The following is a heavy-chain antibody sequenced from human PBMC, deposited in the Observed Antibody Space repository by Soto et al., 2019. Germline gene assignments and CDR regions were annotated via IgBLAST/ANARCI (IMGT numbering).Heavy chain of an antibody. CDR2: INLNGYT. V-gene: IGHV4-34*01. Sequence: SETLSLTCAVYGGSFSDYYWTWIRQSPERGLEWVGEINLNGYTKYSPSLQSRVTLSVDTTKKQVSLRLSSVTAADTAVYYCGRGAGENSVYSFFAFGGKGTQVTVPS. CDR1: GGSFSDYY. CDR3: GRGAGENSVYSFFAF. D-gene: IGHD3-22*01. J-gene: IGHJ4*02.